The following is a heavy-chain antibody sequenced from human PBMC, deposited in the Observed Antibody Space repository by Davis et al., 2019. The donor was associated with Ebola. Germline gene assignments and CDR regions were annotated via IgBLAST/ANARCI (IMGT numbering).Heavy chain of an antibody. CDR1: SYTFTNYG. Sequence: ASVKVSCKASSYTFTNYGISWLRQAPGQGLEWMGWISAYNGNTNYAQKLQGRVTMTTDTSRSTAYMELRSLRSDDTAVYYCARDRPAAIRSVNWFDPWGQGTLVTVSS. CDR2: ISAYNGNT. V-gene: IGHV1-18*01. D-gene: IGHD2-2*02. J-gene: IGHJ5*02. CDR3: ARDRPAAIRSVNWFDP.